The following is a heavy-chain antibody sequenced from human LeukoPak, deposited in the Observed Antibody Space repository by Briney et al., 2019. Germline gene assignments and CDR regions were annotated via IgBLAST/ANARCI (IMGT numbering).Heavy chain of an antibody. D-gene: IGHD2-2*01. J-gene: IGHJ3*02. Sequence: GESLKISCKGSGYSFTSYWIGWVRQMPGKGLEWIGIIYPGDSDTRYSPSFQGQVTISADKSISTAYLQWSSLKASDTAMYYCARVNCSSTSCYWVDAFDIWGQGTMVTVSS. CDR3: ARVNCSSTSCYWVDAFDI. CDR1: GYSFTSYW. V-gene: IGHV5-51*01. CDR2: IYPGDSDT.